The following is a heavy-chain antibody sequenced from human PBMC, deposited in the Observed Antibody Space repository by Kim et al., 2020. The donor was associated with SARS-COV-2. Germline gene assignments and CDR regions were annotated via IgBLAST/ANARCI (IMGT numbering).Heavy chain of an antibody. V-gene: IGHV4-59*13. CDR2: IYYSGNT. J-gene: IGHJ6*02. D-gene: IGHD3-16*01. CDR3: ARTPLRMGELSLSHGMDV. Sequence: SETLSLTCTVSGGSISGYYWNWIRQTPGKGLEWIGYIYYSGNTNYNPSLRSRVSMSVDTAQNQFSLNVISVTAADTGVYYCARTPLRMGELSLSHGMDVWGQGTAVTVSS. CDR1: GGSISGYY.